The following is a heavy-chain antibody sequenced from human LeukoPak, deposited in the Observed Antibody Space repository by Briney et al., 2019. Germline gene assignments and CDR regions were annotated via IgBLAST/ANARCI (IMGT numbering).Heavy chain of an antibody. D-gene: IGHD6-13*01. J-gene: IGHJ4*02. V-gene: IGHV4-34*01. CDR1: GGSFSGYY. CDR2: INHSGST. CDR3: ARAPRRSPWSDRTIAAAGPFDY. Sequence: PSETLSLTCAVYGGSFSGYYWSWIRQPPGKGLEWIGEINHSGSTNYNPSLKSRVTISVDTSKNQFSLKLSSVTAADTAVYYCARAPRRSPWSDRTIAAAGPFDYWGQGTLVTVSS.